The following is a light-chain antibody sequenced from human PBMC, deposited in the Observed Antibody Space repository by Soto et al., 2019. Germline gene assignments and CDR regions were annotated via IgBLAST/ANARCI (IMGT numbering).Light chain of an antibody. CDR3: SSYISSGTLVV. CDR1: SSDVGAYNY. CDR2: DVT. Sequence: QSALTQPASVSGSPGQSIAISCTGTSSDVGAYNYVSWYQHHPGKAPKLMIYDVTNRPSGVSSRFSGSKSGNMASLTISGLQAEDEADYYCSSYISSGTLVVFGGGTKLTVL. J-gene: IGLJ3*02. V-gene: IGLV2-14*03.